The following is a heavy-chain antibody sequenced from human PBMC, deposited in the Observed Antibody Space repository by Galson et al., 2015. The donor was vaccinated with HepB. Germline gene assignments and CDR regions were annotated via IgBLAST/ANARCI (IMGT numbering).Heavy chain of an antibody. D-gene: IGHD4-17*01. J-gene: IGHJ6*03. CDR1: GFTFSRYW. Sequence: SLRLSCAASGFTFSRYWMSWVRQAPGKGLEWVANINQDGTEKYYADSVKGRFTISRDNAKNSVYMQMNSLRAEDTAVYYCVREGDYGDYVGSDYYYMDVWGKGTAVTVSS. CDR2: INQDGTEK. CDR3: VREGDYGDYVGSDYYYMDV. V-gene: IGHV3-7*01.